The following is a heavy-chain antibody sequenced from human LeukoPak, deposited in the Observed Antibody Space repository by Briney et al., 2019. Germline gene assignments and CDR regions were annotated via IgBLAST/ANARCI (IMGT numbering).Heavy chain of an antibody. CDR1: GFTFSDYY. J-gene: IGHJ4*02. CDR3: ARSADYYDSPFDY. D-gene: IGHD3-22*01. Sequence: GGSLRLSCAASGFTFSDYYMSWIRQAPGKGLEWVSYISSSGSTIYYADSVKGRSTISRDNAKNSLYLQMNSLRAEDTAVYYCARSADYYDSPFDYWGQGTLVTVSS. CDR2: ISSSGSTI. V-gene: IGHV3-11*01.